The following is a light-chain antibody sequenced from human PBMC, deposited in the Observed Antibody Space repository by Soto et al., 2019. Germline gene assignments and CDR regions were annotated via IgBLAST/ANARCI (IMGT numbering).Light chain of an antibody. V-gene: IGKV4-1*01. CDR1: QSVLYSSNNKNY. CDR3: QQYYSIPFT. CDR2: WAS. Sequence: DIVMTQSPDSLAVSLGERATINCKSSQSVLYSSNNKNYLAWYQQKPGQPPKLLIYWASTRESGVPDRFSGSGSGTDFNLTISSLQAEDVAVYYCQQYYSIPFTFGPGTKVDIK. J-gene: IGKJ3*01.